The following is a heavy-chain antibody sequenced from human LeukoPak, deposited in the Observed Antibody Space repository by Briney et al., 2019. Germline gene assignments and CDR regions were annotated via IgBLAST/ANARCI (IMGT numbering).Heavy chain of an antibody. CDR3: ASFASNLIGLDY. CDR2: ISSSSSYI. V-gene: IGHV3-21*01. Sequence: GGSLRLSCAASGFTFSSYSVNWVRQAPGKGLEWVSSISSSSSYIYYADSVKGRFTISRDNAKNSLYLQMNSLRAEDTAVYYCASFASNLIGLDYWGQGTLVTVSS. CDR1: GFTFSSYS. J-gene: IGHJ4*02. D-gene: IGHD3-16*02.